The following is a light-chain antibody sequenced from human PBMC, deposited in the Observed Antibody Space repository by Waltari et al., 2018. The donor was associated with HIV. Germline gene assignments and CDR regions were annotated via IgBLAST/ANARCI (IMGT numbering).Light chain of an antibody. CDR1: RSVLYTSTNKNY. CDR3: QQYYSTPLT. J-gene: IGKJ4*01. V-gene: IGKV4-1*01. CDR2: WAS. Sequence: DIVMTQSPDSLRVSLGERATINCRSSRSVLYTSTNKNYLAWYQQKVGQPPKVVIYWASTRESGVLDRFSGSGSGTNFTLTINNLQAEDVALYFCQQYYSTPLTFGGGTKVEIK.